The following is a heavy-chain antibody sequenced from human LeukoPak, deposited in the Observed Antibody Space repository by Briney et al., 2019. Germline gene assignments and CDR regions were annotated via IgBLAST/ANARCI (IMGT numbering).Heavy chain of an antibody. J-gene: IGHJ5*02. D-gene: IGHD2-2*01. Sequence: PSETLSLTCTVSGGSITSYYWSWIRQPPGKGLEWIGYISYSGSTNYNPSLKSRVTISIDTSKNQFSLNLSSVTAADTAVCYCASGGYCSSTSCYPNWFDPWGQGTLVTVSS. CDR2: ISYSGST. CDR1: GGSITSYY. CDR3: ASGGYCSSTSCYPNWFDP. V-gene: IGHV4-59*01.